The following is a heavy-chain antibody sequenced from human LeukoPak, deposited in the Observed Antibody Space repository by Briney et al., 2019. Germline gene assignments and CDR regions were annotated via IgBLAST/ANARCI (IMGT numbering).Heavy chain of an antibody. V-gene: IGHV3-33*01. J-gene: IGHJ6*04. CDR1: GFTFSSYG. CDR2: IWYDGSNK. CDR3: AREGRSSTSCYYYYGMDV. D-gene: IGHD2-2*01. Sequence: PGRSLRLSCAASGFTFSSYGMHWVRQAPGKGLEWVAVIWYDGSNKYYADSVKGRFTISRDNSKNTLYLQMNSLRAEDTAVYYCAREGRSSTSCYYYYGMDVWGKGTTVTVSS.